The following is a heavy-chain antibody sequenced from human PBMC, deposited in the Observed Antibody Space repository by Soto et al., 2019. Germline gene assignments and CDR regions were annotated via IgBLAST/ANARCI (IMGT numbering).Heavy chain of an antibody. CDR1: GGSISSGGYY. V-gene: IGHV4-31*03. D-gene: IGHD3-16*02. J-gene: IGHJ5*01. CDR2: IYYSGST. CDR3: ARVFMITFCGVIASSTGFYP. Sequence: SETLSLTCTVSGGSISSGGYYWSWIRQHPGKGLEWIGYIYYSGSTYYNPSLKSRVTISVDTSKNQFSLKLSSVTAADTAVYYCARVFMITFCGVIASSTGFYPWGQRTVVPVSS.